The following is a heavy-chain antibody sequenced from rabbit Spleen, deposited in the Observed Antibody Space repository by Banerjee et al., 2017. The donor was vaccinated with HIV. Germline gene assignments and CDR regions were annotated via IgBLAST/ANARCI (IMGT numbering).Heavy chain of an antibody. V-gene: IGHV1S40*01. D-gene: IGHD1-1*01. CDR3: ARDLDGVIGWNFGW. CDR1: GVSFSSNYY. Sequence: QSLEESGGDLVKPGASLTLTCSASGVSFSSNYYMCWVRQAPGKGLEWIACIETGSSGFTYFASWAKGRFTCSKTPSTTVTLQMTSLTAADTATYFCARDLDGVIGWNFGWWGPGTLVTVS. CDR2: IETGSSGFT. J-gene: IGHJ4*01.